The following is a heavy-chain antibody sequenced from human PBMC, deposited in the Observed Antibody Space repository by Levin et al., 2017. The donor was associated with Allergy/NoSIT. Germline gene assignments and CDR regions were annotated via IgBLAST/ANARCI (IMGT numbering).Heavy chain of an antibody. Sequence: SETLSLTCTVSGGSISSSSYYWGWIRQPPGKGLEWIGSIYYSGSTYYNPSLKSRVTISVDTSKNQFSLKLSSVTAADTAVYYCARPREQLVPSDAFDIWGQGTMVTVSS. CDR3: ARPREQLVPSDAFDI. CDR2: IYYSGST. V-gene: IGHV4-39*01. D-gene: IGHD6-13*01. CDR1: GGSISSSSYY. J-gene: IGHJ3*02.